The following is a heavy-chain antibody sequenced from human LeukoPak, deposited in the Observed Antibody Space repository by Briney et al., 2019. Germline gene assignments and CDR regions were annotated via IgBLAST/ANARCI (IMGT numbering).Heavy chain of an antibody. D-gene: IGHD6-19*01. CDR3: QAGYSSGWADAFDI. J-gene: IGHJ3*02. Sequence: PSETLSLTCTVSGGSISSSSYYWGWIRQPPGKGLEWIGSIYYSGSTYYNPSLKSRVTISVDTSKNQFSLKLSSVTAADTAVYYCQAGYSSGWADAFDIWGQGTMVTVSS. CDR2: IYYSGST. CDR1: GGSISSSSYY. V-gene: IGHV4-39*01.